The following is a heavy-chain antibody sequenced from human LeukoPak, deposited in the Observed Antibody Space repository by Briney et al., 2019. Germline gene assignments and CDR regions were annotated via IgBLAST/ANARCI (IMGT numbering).Heavy chain of an antibody. CDR2: TNPNSGGT. V-gene: IGHV1-2*06. CDR3: ASTIPSSGSWFDP. J-gene: IGHJ5*02. CDR1: GYSFTGYY. D-gene: IGHD1-26*01. Sequence: ASVKVSCKASGYSFTGYYMHWVRQAPGQGLEWMGRTNPNSGGTNYAQKFQGRVTITTDESTSTAYMELSSLRSEDTAVYYCASTIPSSGSWFDPWGQGTLVTVSS.